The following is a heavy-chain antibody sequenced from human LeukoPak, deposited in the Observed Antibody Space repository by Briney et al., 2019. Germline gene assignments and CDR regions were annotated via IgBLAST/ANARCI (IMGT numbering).Heavy chain of an antibody. CDR3: ARDPGVEPHGDY. J-gene: IGHJ4*02. D-gene: IGHD1-14*01. Sequence: GGSLRLSCAASGFTFSSYAMSWVRQAPGKGLEWVSAISGSGGSTYYADSVKGRFTISRDNSKNTLYLQMGSLRAEDMAVYYCARDPGVEPHGDYWGQGTLVTVSS. CDR1: GFTFSSYA. CDR2: ISGSGGST. V-gene: IGHV3-23*01.